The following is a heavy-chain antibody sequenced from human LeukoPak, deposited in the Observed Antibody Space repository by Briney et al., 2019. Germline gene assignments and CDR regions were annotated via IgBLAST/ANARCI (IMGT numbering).Heavy chain of an antibody. V-gene: IGHV1-2*02. J-gene: IGHJ4*02. D-gene: IGHD6-13*01. Sequence: ASVTVSCKASGYTFTGYYMHWVRQAPGQGLEWMGWINPNSGGTNYAQKFQGRVTMTRDTSISTAYMELSRLRSDDTAVYYCASSHKGAAVEDYWGQGTLVTVSS. CDR2: INPNSGGT. CDR3: ASSHKGAAVEDY. CDR1: GYTFTGYY.